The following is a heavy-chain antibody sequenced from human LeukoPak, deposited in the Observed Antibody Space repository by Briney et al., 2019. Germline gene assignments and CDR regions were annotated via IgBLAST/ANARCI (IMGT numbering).Heavy chain of an antibody. Sequence: GASVKVSCKASGYTFTGYYMHWVRQAPGQGLEWMGWIYPNSGATNYAQKFQGRVNMTRDTSISTAYMDLSRLKSDDTAVYYCAKEVLGSSGGVAYYYYMDVWGTGTTVTVSS. V-gene: IGHV1-2*02. J-gene: IGHJ6*03. CDR2: IYPNSGAT. CDR3: AKEVLGSSGGVAYYYYMDV. CDR1: GYTFTGYY. D-gene: IGHD3-3*01.